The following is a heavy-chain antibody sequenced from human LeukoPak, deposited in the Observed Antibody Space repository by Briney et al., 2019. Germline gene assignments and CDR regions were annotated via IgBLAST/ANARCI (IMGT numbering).Heavy chain of an antibody. V-gene: IGHV3-21*01. J-gene: IGHJ4*02. Sequence: GGSLRLSCAASGFTFSTYSMNWVRQAPGKGLEWVSSISSSSSSHIYYADSVKGRFTISRDNAKNSLYLQMNSLRAEDTAVYYCAREVTTGHYYFDYWGQGTLVTVSS. CDR2: ISSSSSSHI. CDR3: AREVTTGHYYFDY. CDR1: GFTFSTYS. D-gene: IGHD1-14*01.